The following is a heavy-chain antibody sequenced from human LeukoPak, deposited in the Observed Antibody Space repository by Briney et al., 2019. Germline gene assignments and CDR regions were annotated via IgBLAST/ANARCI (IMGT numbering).Heavy chain of an antibody. CDR2: IKQDGSEK. CDR3: AKDIVGGGDDY. V-gene: IGHV3-7*01. J-gene: IGHJ4*02. Sequence: GGSLRLSCAASGFTFSSYSMLWVRQAPGKGLEWVANIKQDGSEKYYVDSVRGRLTISRDNAKNSIYLQMNSLRVEDTAVYYCAKDIVGGGDDYWGQGTLVIVSS. CDR1: GFTFSSYS. D-gene: IGHD2-21*02.